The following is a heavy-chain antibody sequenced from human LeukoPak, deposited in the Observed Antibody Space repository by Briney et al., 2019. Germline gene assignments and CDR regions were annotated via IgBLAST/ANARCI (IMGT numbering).Heavy chain of an antibody. D-gene: IGHD3-10*01. CDR1: GFTFSSYA. CDR2: INTDGNST. J-gene: IGHJ4*02. Sequence: GGSLRLSCAASGFTFSSYAMSWVRQAPGKGLVWVSRINTDGNSTNYADSLKGRFTISRDNAKNTLYLQMNNLRAEDTAVYYCARVKDGSGNYRYFDYWGQGTLVTVSS. V-gene: IGHV3-74*01. CDR3: ARVKDGSGNYRYFDY.